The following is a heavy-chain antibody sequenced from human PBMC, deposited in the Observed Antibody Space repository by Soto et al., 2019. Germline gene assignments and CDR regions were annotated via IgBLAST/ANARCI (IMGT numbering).Heavy chain of an antibody. CDR3: ARVAGAGTSTATHGFDY. J-gene: IGHJ4*02. CDR1: GYIFTSYG. D-gene: IGHD6-19*01. CDR2: ISAYKGDT. V-gene: IGHV1-18*01. Sequence: QVQLVQSGTEVEKPGASVKVSCKASGYIFTSYGISWVRLVPGQGLEGMGWISAYKGDTKYAQILQGRVTMTTDTSTRTAYTELRSLTSDDTAVYYCARVAGAGTSTATHGFDYWGQGTLVTVSS.